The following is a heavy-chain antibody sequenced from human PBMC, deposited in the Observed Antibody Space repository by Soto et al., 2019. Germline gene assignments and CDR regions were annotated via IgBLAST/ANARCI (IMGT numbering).Heavy chain of an antibody. V-gene: IGHV1-58*02. Sequence: GASVKVSCKASGFDFGSFGIQFLRQTRGRGLEWIGWIVVVSGSTNYARHFQGRVAISRDMSSSTAYLDLYDLKSVDTAVYFCSADHPHMAMGWPVWGQGTTVTVSS. CDR2: IVVVSGST. CDR3: SADHPHMAMGWPV. CDR1: GFDFGSFG. D-gene: IGHD1-26*01. J-gene: IGHJ6*02.